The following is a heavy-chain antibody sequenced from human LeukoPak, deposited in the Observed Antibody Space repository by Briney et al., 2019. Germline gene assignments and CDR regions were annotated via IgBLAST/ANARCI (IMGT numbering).Heavy chain of an antibody. CDR3: ARGAWCSGGSCYSELNYYYYMDV. CDR1: GGTFSSYA. V-gene: IGHV1-69*05. D-gene: IGHD2-15*01. Sequence: SVKVSCKASGGTFSSYAISWVRQAPGQGLEWMGAGSPICGTAKYAQKFQGRVTIPTDESTSTAYMELSSLRSEDTAVYYCARGAWCSGGSCYSELNYYYYMDVWGKGTTVTVSS. J-gene: IGHJ6*03. CDR2: GSPICGTA.